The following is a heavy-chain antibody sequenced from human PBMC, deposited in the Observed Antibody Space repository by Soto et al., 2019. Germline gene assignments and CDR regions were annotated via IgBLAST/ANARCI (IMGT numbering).Heavy chain of an antibody. CDR3: ARDILDYAGSNDFDY. CDR1: GGSISSAAYY. V-gene: IGHV4-31*03. Sequence: PSETLSLTCTVSGGSISSAAYYWSWIRQHPGKGLEWIGYISHSGSTYYNPSLKSRVIISVDTSKNQFSLSLTSVTAADPAVYYCARDILDYAGSNDFDYWCQGALLTVSS. J-gene: IGHJ4*02. CDR2: ISHSGST. D-gene: IGHD3-16*01.